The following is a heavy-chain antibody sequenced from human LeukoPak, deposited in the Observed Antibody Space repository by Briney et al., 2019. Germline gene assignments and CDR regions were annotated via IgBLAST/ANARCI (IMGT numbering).Heavy chain of an antibody. Sequence: GASVKVSCKASGYTFTSYAMNWVRQAPGQGLEWMGWINPNSGGTNYAQKFQGRVTMTRDTSISTAYMELSRLRSDDTAVYYCARGYDFWSGYYLLDYWGQGTLVTVSS. CDR2: INPNSGGT. J-gene: IGHJ4*02. CDR3: ARGYDFWSGYYLLDY. CDR1: GYTFTSYA. D-gene: IGHD3-3*01. V-gene: IGHV1-2*02.